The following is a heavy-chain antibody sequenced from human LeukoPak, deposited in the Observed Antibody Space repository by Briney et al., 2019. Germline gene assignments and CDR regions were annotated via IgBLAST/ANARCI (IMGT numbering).Heavy chain of an antibody. Sequence: ASVKVSCKASGGTFSNYAISWVRQAPGQGLGWMGGIIPIFGTTNYAQKFQGRVTITTDESTSTAYMELSSLRSEDTAVYYCAKDGDEGCADYWGQGTLVTVSS. CDR2: IIPIFGTT. V-gene: IGHV1-69*05. D-gene: IGHD3-10*01. CDR1: GGTFSNYA. J-gene: IGHJ4*02. CDR3: AKDGDEGCADY.